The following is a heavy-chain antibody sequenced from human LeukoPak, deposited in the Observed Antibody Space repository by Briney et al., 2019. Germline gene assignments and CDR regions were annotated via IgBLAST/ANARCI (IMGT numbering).Heavy chain of an antibody. Sequence: SGPTLVKPTQTLTLTCTFSGFLLPTSGVGVGWVRQPPGKALEWLALIYWDDDKRYSPSLKSRLTITKDTSKNQVVLTMTNMDPVDTATYYCAQTRRSGSYTAYWGQGTLVTVSS. J-gene: IGHJ4*02. D-gene: IGHD3-10*01. CDR1: GFLLPTSGVG. V-gene: IGHV2-5*02. CDR2: IYWDDDK. CDR3: AQTRRSGSYTAY.